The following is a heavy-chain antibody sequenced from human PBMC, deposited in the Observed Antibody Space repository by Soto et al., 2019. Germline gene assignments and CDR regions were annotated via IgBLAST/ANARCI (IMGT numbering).Heavy chain of an antibody. D-gene: IGHD2-2*01. CDR2: TYYRSKWYN. V-gene: IGHV6-1*01. CDR3: ARLWDIVVVPAAKVSRAFDI. J-gene: IGHJ3*02. CDR1: GDSVSSNSAA. Sequence: HSQTLSLTCAISGDSVSSNSAAWNWIRQSPSRGLEWLGRTYYRSKWYNDYAVSVKSRITINPDTSKNQFSLQLNSVTPEDTAVYYCARLWDIVVVPAAKVSRAFDIWGQGTMVTVSS.